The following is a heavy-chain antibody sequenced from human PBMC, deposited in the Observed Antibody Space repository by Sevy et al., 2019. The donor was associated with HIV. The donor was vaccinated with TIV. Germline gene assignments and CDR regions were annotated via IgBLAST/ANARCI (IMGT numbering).Heavy chain of an antibody. V-gene: IGHV3-30*18. J-gene: IGHJ6*02. CDR3: AKDRAPCYYDSSGLVYYYYGMDV. D-gene: IGHD3-22*01. CDR2: ISYDGSNK. Sequence: GGSLRLSCAASGFTFSSYGMHWVRQAPGKGLEWVAVISYDGSNKYYADSVKGRFTISRDNSKNTLYLQMNSLRAEDPAVNYCAKDRAPCYYDSSGLVYYYYGMDVWGQGTTVTVSS. CDR1: GFTFSSYG.